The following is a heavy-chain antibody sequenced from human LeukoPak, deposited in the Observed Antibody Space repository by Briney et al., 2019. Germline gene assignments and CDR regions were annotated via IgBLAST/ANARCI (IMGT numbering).Heavy chain of an antibody. CDR2: IKSKTDGGTT. CDR3: TTDFGGGTDAFDI. V-gene: IGHV3-15*01. CDR1: GFTFSNAW. J-gene: IGHJ3*02. Sequence: GGSPRLSCAASGFTFSNAWMSWVRQAPGKGLEWVGRIKSKTDGGTTDYAAPVKGRFTISRDDSKNTLYLQMNSLKTEDTAVYYCTTDFGGGTDAFDIWGQGTMVTVSS. D-gene: IGHD2-15*01.